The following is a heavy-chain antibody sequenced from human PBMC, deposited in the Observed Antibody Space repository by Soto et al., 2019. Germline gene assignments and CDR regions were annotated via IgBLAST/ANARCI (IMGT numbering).Heavy chain of an antibody. CDR2: ISGSGGST. Sequence: GGSLRLSCAASGFTFSSYAMSWVRQAPGKGQEWVSAISGSGGSTYYADSVKGRFTISRDNSKNTLYLQMNSLRAEDTAVYYCAKGGYCSGGSCYPYYYYYMDVWGKGTTVTVSS. CDR3: AKGGYCSGGSCYPYYYYYMDV. CDR1: GFTFSSYA. D-gene: IGHD2-15*01. V-gene: IGHV3-23*01. J-gene: IGHJ6*03.